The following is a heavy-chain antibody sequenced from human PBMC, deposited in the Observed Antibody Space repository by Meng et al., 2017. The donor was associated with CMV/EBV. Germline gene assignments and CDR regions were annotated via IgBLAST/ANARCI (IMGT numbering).Heavy chain of an antibody. D-gene: IGHD4-11*01. CDR3: ASYSNYGLYYYYGMDV. V-gene: IGHV3-48*03. CDR2: ISSSGSTI. J-gene: IGHJ6*02. Sequence: RGSLRLSCAASGFTFSSYEMNWVRQAPGKGLEWVSYISSSGSTIYYADSVKGRFTISRDNAKNSLYLQMNSLRAEDTAVYYCASYSNYGLYYYYGMDVWGQGTTVTVSS. CDR1: GFTFSSYE.